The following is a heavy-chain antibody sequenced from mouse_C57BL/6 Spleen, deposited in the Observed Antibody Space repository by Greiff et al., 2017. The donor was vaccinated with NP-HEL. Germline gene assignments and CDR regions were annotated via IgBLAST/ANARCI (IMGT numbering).Heavy chain of an antibody. CDR1: GYSFTGYY. Sequence: VQLQQSGPELVKPGASVKISCKASGYSFTGYYMNWVKQSPEKSLEWIGEINPSTGGTTYNQKFKAKATLTVDKSSSTAYMQLKSLTSEDSAVYYCARDYYGRQSFAYWGQGTLVTVSA. J-gene: IGHJ3*01. V-gene: IGHV1-42*01. CDR3: ARDYYGRQSFAY. CDR2: INPSTGGT. D-gene: IGHD1-1*01.